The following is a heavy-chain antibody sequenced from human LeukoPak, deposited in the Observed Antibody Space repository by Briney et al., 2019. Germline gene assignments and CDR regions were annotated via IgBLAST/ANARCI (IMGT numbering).Heavy chain of an antibody. V-gene: IGHV3-74*01. D-gene: IGHD1-26*01. J-gene: IGHJ4*02. CDR3: VRQDIGSYLGGY. CDR1: GFTVRNYW. Sequence: GGSLRLSCAASGFTVRNYWMHWVRQAPGKGLVWVSHINSDGSNTGYADSVKGRFTISRDTAKSTLYLQMDSLRAEDTAVYYCVRQDIGSYLGGYWGQGTLVTVSS. CDR2: INSDGSNT.